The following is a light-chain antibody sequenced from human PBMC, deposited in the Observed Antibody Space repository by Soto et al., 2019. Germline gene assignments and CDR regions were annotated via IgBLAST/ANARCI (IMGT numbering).Light chain of an antibody. Sequence: EIVLTQSPGTLSLSPGERATLSCRASQTVRNNYLAWYQQKPGQAPRLLIYDASSRATGIPDRFSGGGSGTDFTLTISSLQPEDVATYYCQQSYSTPPWTFGQGTKVDIK. CDR2: DAS. V-gene: IGKV3-20*01. CDR1: QTVRNNY. J-gene: IGKJ1*01. CDR3: QQSYSTPPWT.